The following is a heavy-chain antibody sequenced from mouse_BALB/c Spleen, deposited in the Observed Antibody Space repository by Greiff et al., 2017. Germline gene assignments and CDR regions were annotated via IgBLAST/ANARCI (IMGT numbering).Heavy chain of an antibody. CDR1: GFTFSDYY. J-gene: IGHJ2*01. Sequence: EVNVVESGGGLVKPGGSLKLSCAASGFTFSDYYMYWVRQTPEKRLEWVATISDGGSYTYYPDSVKGRFTISRDNAKNNLYLQMSSLKSEDTAMYYCARVETDYFDYWGQGTTLTVSS. CDR3: ARVETDYFDY. CDR2: ISDGGSYT. V-gene: IGHV5-4*02.